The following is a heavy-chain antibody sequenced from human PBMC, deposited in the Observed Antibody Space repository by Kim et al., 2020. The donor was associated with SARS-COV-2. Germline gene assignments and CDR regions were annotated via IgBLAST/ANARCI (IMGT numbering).Heavy chain of an antibody. CDR2: ISSSSSTI. Sequence: GGSLRLSCAASGFTFSSYSMNWVRQAPGKGLEWVSYISSSSSTIYYADSVKGRFTISRDNAKNSLYLQMNSLRAEDTAVYYCAREGYCSSTSCPDYWGQGTLVTVSS. J-gene: IGHJ4*02. CDR1: GFTFSSYS. V-gene: IGHV3-48*04. D-gene: IGHD2-2*01. CDR3: AREGYCSSTSCPDY.